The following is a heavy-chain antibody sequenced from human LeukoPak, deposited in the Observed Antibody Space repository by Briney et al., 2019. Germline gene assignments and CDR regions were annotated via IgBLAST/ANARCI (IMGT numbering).Heavy chain of an antibody. CDR3: AKGGGSLIPYYFDS. CDR2: INWNSGTV. D-gene: IGHD1-26*01. V-gene: IGHV3-9*03. Sequence: GGSLRLSCAASGFSFHDYAMHWVRQAPGKGLEWVSGINWNSGTVDYADAMKGRFTISRDNAKNSVYLQMTSLRPEDMALYYCAKGGGSLIPYYFDSWGQGTLVTVSS. CDR1: GFSFHDYA. J-gene: IGHJ4*02.